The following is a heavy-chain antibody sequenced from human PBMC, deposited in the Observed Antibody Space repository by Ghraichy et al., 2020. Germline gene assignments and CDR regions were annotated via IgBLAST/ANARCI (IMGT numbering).Heavy chain of an antibody. D-gene: IGHD3-3*01. CDR2: IYYSGST. CDR1: GGSISSGGYY. Sequence: SETLSLTCTVSGGSISSGGYYWSWIRQHQGKGREWIGYIYYSGSTYYNPSLQSRVTISVDTSKNQFSLKLSSVTAADTAVYYCARGPSFLEWLPNWFDPWGQGTLVTVSS. J-gene: IGHJ5*02. V-gene: IGHV4-31*03. CDR3: ARGPSFLEWLPNWFDP.